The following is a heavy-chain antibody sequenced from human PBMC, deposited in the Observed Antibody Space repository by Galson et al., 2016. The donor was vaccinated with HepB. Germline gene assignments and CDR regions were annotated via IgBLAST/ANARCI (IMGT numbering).Heavy chain of an antibody. CDR2: IYPVDSHT. Sequence: QSGAEVKKPGESLKISCKGSGYSFTSYWIGWVRQMPGKGLEWMGIIYPVDSHTRYSPSFQGQVTISADKSISTAYLQWSSLKASDTALYSCARLTVGIGTPYYYYGMDVWGQGTTVTVSS. V-gene: IGHV5-51*01. CDR1: GYSFTSYW. D-gene: IGHD1-26*01. J-gene: IGHJ6*02. CDR3: ARLTVGIGTPYYYYGMDV.